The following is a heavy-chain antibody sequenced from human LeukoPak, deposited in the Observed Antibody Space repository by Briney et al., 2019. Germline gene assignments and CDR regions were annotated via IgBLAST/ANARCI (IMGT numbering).Heavy chain of an antibody. J-gene: IGHJ6*04. CDR3: AREGILLGPMDV. CDR1: GFTFSSYS. D-gene: IGHD2-15*01. Sequence: GGSLRLSCAAPGFTFSSYSMNWVRQAPGKGLEWVSSISSSSSYIYYADSVKGRFTISRDNAKNSLYLQMNSLRAEDTAVYYCAREGILLGPMDVWGKGTTVTVSS. V-gene: IGHV3-21*01. CDR2: ISSSSSYI.